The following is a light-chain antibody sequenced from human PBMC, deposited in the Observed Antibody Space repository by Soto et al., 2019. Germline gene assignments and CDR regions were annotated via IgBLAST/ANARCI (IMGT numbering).Light chain of an antibody. CDR3: QQCGRYSWT. V-gene: IGKV1-5*01. CDR1: QSISTW. Sequence: DIQMTQSPSTLSASVGERVTITCRASQSISTWLAWYQQKPGKAPKLLIYDASSLESGVPSRFSGSGSGTEFTLTISSLQPDDFATYYCQQCGRYSWTFGQGTKVDI. CDR2: DAS. J-gene: IGKJ1*01.